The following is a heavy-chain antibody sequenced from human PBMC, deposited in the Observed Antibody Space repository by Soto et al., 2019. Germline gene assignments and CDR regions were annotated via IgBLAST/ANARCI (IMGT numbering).Heavy chain of an antibody. CDR3: ARVPTDSSGYYKYYFDY. V-gene: IGHV1-18*04. Sequence: ASVKVSCKASGYSFISYGISWVRQAPGQGFEWMGWINPYNGNTNYAQKVQGRVTMTTDTSTSTAYMELKSLRSDDTAVYNCARVPTDSSGYYKYYFDYWGQGTLVTVSS. CDR1: GYSFISYG. CDR2: INPYNGNT. D-gene: IGHD3-22*01. J-gene: IGHJ4*02.